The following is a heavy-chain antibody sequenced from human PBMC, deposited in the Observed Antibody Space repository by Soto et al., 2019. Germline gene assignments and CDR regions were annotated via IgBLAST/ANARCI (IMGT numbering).Heavy chain of an antibody. Sequence: ASVKVSCKASGGTFSSYAISWVRQAPGQGLEWMGGIIPIFGTANYAQKFQGRVTITADESTSTAYMELSSLRSEDTAVYYCARGSEFVYSSSSYYFDYWGQGTLVTVSS. J-gene: IGHJ4*02. V-gene: IGHV1-69*13. D-gene: IGHD6-6*01. CDR1: GGTFSSYA. CDR2: IIPIFGTA. CDR3: ARGSEFVYSSSSYYFDY.